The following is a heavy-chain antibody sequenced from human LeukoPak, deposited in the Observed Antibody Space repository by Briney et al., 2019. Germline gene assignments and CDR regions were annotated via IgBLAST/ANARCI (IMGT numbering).Heavy chain of an antibody. D-gene: IGHD3-22*01. CDR1: GFTVSSNY. V-gene: IGHV3-66*03. CDR2: IYNSGST. CDR3: AKDRVFSPYYYDSSGYYF. J-gene: IGHJ4*02. Sequence: GGSLRLSCAASGFTVSSNYMSWVHQAPGKGLEWVSVIYNSGSTYYADSVKGRFTISRDNSKNTLYLQMNSLRAEDTAVYYCAKDRVFSPYYYDSSGYYFWGQGTLVTVSS.